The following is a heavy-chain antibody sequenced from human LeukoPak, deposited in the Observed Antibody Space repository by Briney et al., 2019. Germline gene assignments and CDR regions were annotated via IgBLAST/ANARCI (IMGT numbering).Heavy chain of an antibody. D-gene: IGHD1-26*01. V-gene: IGHV3-21*01. CDR2: ISSSSSYI. CDR1: GFTFSSYC. Sequence: GGSLRLSCAASGFTFSSYCMNWVRQAPGKELEWVSSISSSSSYIYYADSVKGRFTISRDNAKNSLYLQMNSLRAEDTAVYYCARDRRDIVGATAYYYYMDVWGKGTTVTVSS. J-gene: IGHJ6*03. CDR3: ARDRRDIVGATAYYYYMDV.